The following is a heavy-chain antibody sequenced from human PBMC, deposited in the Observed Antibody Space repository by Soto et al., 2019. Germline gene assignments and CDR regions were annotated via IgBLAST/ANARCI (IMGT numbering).Heavy chain of an antibody. CDR3: ARVSPFLDY. J-gene: IGHJ4*02. Sequence: QLQLQESGPGLVKPSETLSLTCSVSGDSISSGTYYWGWIRQPPGKGLEWIGSINYRGSIYYSPSLKSRVTXXVDTSKNQFSLKLSSVTAADTAVFYCARVSPFLDYWGQGTLVTVSS. CDR2: INYRGSI. V-gene: IGHV4-39*01. CDR1: GDSISSGTYY.